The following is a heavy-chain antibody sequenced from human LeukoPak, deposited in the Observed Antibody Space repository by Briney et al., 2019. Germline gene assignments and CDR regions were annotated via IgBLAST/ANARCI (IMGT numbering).Heavy chain of an antibody. CDR3: ARVPTRGYSYGYGFRDYYYYMDV. V-gene: IGHV3-21*01. D-gene: IGHD5-18*01. Sequence: GGSLRLSCAASGFTFSSYSMNWVRQAPGKGLEWVSSISSSSSYIYYADSVKGRFTISRDNAKNSLYLQMNSLRAEDTAVYYCARVPTRGYSYGYGFRDYYYYMDVWGKGTTVTVSS. CDR2: ISSSSSYI. J-gene: IGHJ6*03. CDR1: GFTFSSYS.